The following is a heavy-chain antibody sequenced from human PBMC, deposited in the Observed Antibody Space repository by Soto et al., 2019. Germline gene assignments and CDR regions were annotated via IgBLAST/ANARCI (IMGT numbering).Heavy chain of an antibody. CDR3: AGGGAGSGPFTWELPDH. CDR2: ITPFSGDV. V-gene: IGHV1-45*02. J-gene: IGHJ4*02. D-gene: IGHD1-26*01. CDR1: GNTFTYRY. Sequence: QTQLVQSGAEVKKTGSSVTVSCKALGNTFTYRYLHWVRQAPGQALEWMGWITPFSGDVHYAQKFQERVTITRDRSINTAYMQMSSLRSEDTAMYFCAGGGAGSGPFTWELPDHWGQGTLVTVSS.